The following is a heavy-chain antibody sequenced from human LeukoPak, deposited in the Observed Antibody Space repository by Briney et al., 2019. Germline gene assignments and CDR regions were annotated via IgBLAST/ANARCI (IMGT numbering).Heavy chain of an antibody. CDR3: ARVGSRDTFHFDY. CDR1: GASVTSGTYY. J-gene: IGHJ4*02. D-gene: IGHD2-15*01. V-gene: IGHV4-31*03. CDR2: IYYTGTT. Sequence: SETLSLTCTVSGASVTSGTYYWSWIGQHPGKGLEWIGYIYYTGTTDYNPSLKSRVTISRDTSKNQFSLSLSSVTVEDTAVFYCARVGSRDTFHFDYWGQGSLVTVSS.